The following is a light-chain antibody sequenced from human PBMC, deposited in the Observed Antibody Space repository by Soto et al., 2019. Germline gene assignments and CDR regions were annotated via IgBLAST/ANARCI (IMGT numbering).Light chain of an antibody. CDR2: DVS. Sequence: QSALTQPASVSGYPGQSITISFTGTSMDVGGYNYVSWYQQHPGKAPKRMIYDVSTRPSGVSNRFSGSKSGNTASLTISGLQAEDEADYYCSSYSSSTSFYFGTWTKVTVL. CDR3: SSYSSSTSFY. J-gene: IGLJ1*01. CDR1: SMDVGGYNY. V-gene: IGLV2-14*01.